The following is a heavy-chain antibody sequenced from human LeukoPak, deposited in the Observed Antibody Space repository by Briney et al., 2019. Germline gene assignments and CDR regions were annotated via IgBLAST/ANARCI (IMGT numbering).Heavy chain of an antibody. J-gene: IGHJ4*02. Sequence: GGSLRLSCTASGFTFSTYSMNWVRQAPGKGLEWISHIARGITYADSVKGRFTISRDNAKNSVYLQMNSLRAEDTAVYYCARDAPAGGKPEYFFDYWGQGTLVTVSS. CDR1: GFTFSTYS. CDR2: IARGIT. CDR3: ARDAPAGGKPEYFFDY. D-gene: IGHD2/OR15-2a*01. V-gene: IGHV3-48*04.